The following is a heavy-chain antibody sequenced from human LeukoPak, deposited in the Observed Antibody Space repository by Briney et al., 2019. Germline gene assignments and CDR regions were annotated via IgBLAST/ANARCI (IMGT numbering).Heavy chain of an antibody. CDR1: GYSISSGYY. Sequence: SETLSLTCTVSGYSISSGYYWGWIRQPPGKGLEWIGSIYHSGSTYYNPSLKSRVTISVDTSKNQFSLKLSSVTAADTAVYYCARTDYGDVAILRYYYYGMDVWGQGTTVTVSS. J-gene: IGHJ6*02. V-gene: IGHV4-38-2*02. CDR3: ARTDYGDVAILRYYYYGMDV. D-gene: IGHD4-17*01. CDR2: IYHSGST.